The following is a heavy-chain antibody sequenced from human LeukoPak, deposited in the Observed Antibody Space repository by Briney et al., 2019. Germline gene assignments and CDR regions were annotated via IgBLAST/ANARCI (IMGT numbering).Heavy chain of an antibody. D-gene: IGHD4/OR15-4a*01. J-gene: IGHJ4*02. Sequence: PSETLSLTCTVSGGSISSSSYHWGWTRQPPGKGLEWIGSIYYSGTTYSNPSLNSRVTISRDTSKNRFSLQLHSVTAADTAVYYCVRHDGRGGATMGAWDCWGQGSLVTVSS. CDR3: VRHDGRGGATMGAWDC. V-gene: IGHV4-39*01. CDR2: IYYSGTT. CDR1: GGSISSSSYH.